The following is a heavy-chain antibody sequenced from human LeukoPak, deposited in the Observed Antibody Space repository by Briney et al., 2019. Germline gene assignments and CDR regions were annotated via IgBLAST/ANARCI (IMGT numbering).Heavy chain of an antibody. CDR2: INGDGRRI. J-gene: IGHJ3*02. V-gene: IGHV3-74*01. CDR3: AREYSSSWYIAFDI. Sequence: GGSLRLSCVASGFTFSTVWMHWARQTPGKGLVWVSHINGDGRRINYADDVKGRFTISRDNAKNTLYLQMNSLRAEDTAVYYCAREYSSSWYIAFDIWGQGTMVTVSS. D-gene: IGHD6-13*01. CDR1: GFTFSTVW.